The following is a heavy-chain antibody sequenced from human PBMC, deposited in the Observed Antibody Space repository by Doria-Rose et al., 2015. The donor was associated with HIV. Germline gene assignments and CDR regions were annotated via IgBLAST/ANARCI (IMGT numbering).Heavy chain of an antibody. Sequence: QITLKESGPVLVKSTETLTLTCTVSGVSLSSPGMGVSWIRQPPGKALEWLANIFSDDERSYKPSLKSRLTISRGTSKSQVVLTMTDMDPVDTATYYCARIKSSRWYHKYYFDFWGQGTLVIVSA. CDR2: IFSDDER. CDR1: GVSLSSPGMG. J-gene: IGHJ4*02. D-gene: IGHD6-13*01. V-gene: IGHV2-26*01. CDR3: ARIKSSRWYHKYYFDF.